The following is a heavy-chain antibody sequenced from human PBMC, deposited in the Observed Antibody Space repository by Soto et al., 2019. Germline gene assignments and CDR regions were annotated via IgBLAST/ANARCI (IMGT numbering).Heavy chain of an antibody. Sequence: GGSLRLSCAASGFTFSSYGMHWVRQAPGKGLEWVAVISYDGSNKYYADSVKGRFTISRDNSKNTLYLQMNSLRAEDTAVYYCAKATEYCISTSCYSPYYFDYWGQGTLVTVSS. CDR3: AKATEYCISTSCYSPYYFDY. CDR1: GFTFSSYG. V-gene: IGHV3-30*18. J-gene: IGHJ4*02. D-gene: IGHD2-2*01. CDR2: ISYDGSNK.